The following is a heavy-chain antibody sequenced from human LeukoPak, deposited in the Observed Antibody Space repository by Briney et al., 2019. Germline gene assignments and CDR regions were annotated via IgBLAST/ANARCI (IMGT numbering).Heavy chain of an antibody. J-gene: IGHJ5*02. CDR1: GFSFCTYD. D-gene: IGHD5-12*01. CDR2: IDTSDDT. V-gene: IGHV3-13*01. CDR3: AGEWLRYYNWFDL. Sequence: GQSLRLSCAASGFSFCTYDMHWIRKATGTSMELVSAIDTSDDTYYPGSVKVRFTIPINIDKNSLNLQMSSQRAEVTPVYNCAGEWLRYYNWFDLWGQGTVVSVSS.